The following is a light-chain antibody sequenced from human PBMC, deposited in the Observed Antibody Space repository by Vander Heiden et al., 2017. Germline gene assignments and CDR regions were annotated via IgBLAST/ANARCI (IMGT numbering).Light chain of an antibody. Sequence: QSALTQPPSASGTPGQTVPIPCSGTGPNTGRNYVYCYQRLPGTAPKLLIYSNNQRPSGVPNRFSGSRSGTSASLAISGRRSEDEADYYCAAWDDSLSGYVVFGGGTKLTVL. CDR1: GPNTGRNY. CDR2: SNN. CDR3: AAWDDSLSGYVV. V-gene: IGLV1-47*02. J-gene: IGLJ2*01.